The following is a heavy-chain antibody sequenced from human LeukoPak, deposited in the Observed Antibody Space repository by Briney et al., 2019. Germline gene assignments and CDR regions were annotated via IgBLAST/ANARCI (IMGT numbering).Heavy chain of an antibody. D-gene: IGHD5-12*01. Sequence: SETLSLTCSVSGGSISSSSYYWGWIRQPPGKGLEWIGSIYYSGSTNYNPSLKSRVTISVDTSKNQFSLKLNSVTAADTAVYYCARDPRLSWYFDLWGRGTLVTVSS. CDR2: IYYSGST. J-gene: IGHJ2*01. CDR1: GGSISSSSYY. V-gene: IGHV4-39*07. CDR3: ARDPRLSWYFDL.